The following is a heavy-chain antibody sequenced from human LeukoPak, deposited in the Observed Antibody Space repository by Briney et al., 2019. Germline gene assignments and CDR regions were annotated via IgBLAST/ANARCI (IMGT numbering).Heavy chain of an antibody. CDR3: ARGHRIPAVWGFEF. Sequence: GASVKVSCKASGYNFTKYAIYWVRQAPGQGLEWMGWININTEDPTYAQDFTGRFVFSLDTSVTTSYLDISSLKPEDTALYYCARGHRIPAVWGFEFWGQGTLVTVSS. V-gene: IGHV7-4-1*02. CDR2: ININTEDP. J-gene: IGHJ4*02. D-gene: IGHD2-2*01. CDR1: GYNFTKYA.